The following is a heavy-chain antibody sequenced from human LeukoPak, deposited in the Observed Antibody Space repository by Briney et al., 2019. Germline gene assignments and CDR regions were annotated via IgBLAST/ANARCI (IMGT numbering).Heavy chain of an antibody. V-gene: IGHV4-30-2*01. D-gene: IGHD3-16*01. Sequence: SQTLSLTCAVSGGYISSGGYSWSWIRQPPGNGLEWIGYIYHSGSTYYNPSLKSRVTISVDRSKNQFSLKLSSVTAADTAVCYCATFPWGGFDPWGQGILVTVSS. CDR1: GGYISSGGYS. CDR2: IYHSGST. CDR3: ATFPWGGFDP. J-gene: IGHJ5*02.